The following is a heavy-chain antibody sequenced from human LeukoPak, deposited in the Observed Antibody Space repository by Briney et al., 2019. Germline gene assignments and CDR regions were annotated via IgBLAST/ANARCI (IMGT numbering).Heavy chain of an antibody. Sequence: WGSLTLSCAASGFTFTNFAMTWVRQAPGKGLEWVSTIYSGGTTYYPHSVRGRFTISRHNSRNTLYLQMNSRRAEDTAVYYCARVNTVMAYYFDLWGQGTLVTVSS. CDR3: ARVNTVMAYYFDL. J-gene: IGHJ4*02. CDR2: IYSGGTT. V-gene: IGHV3-53*04. CDR1: GFTFTNFA. D-gene: IGHD5-18*01.